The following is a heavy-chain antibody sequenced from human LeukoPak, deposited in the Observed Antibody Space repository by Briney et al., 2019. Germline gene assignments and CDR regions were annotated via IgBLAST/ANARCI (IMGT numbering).Heavy chain of an antibody. CDR3: ARDRAWNYFDY. CDR1: GFTFGRHG. CDR2: ISNDGGRK. D-gene: IGHD3-3*01. V-gene: IGHV3-30*03. J-gene: IGHJ4*02. Sequence: GGSLRLSCAPSGFTFGRHGMHWVRQAPGKGLEWVAIISNDGGRKYYAHSVEGRFTISRDNSKNTLYLQMDSLRAEDTAVYYCARDRAWNYFDYWGQGTLVTVSS.